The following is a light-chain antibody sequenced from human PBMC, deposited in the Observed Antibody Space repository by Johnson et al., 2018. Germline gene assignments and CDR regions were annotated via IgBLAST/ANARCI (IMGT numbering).Light chain of an antibody. V-gene: IGLV1-51*02. Sequence: QSVLTQPPSVSAAPGQKVTISCSGSSSNIGNNYVSWYQQLPGTAPKLLIYENNKRPSGIPDRFSGSKSGTSATLGITGLPTGDEADYYCETWDSSLSAGNVFGTGTKVTVL. J-gene: IGLJ1*01. CDR2: ENN. CDR1: SSNIGNNY. CDR3: ETWDSSLSAGNV.